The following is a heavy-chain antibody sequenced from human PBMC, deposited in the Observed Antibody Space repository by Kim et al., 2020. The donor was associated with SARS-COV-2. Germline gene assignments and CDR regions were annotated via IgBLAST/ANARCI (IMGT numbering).Heavy chain of an antibody. CDR2: ISSSSSYI. Sequence: GGSLRLSCAASGFTFSSYSMNWVRQAPGKGLEWVSSISSSSSYIYYADSVKGRFTISRDNAKNSLYLQMNSLRAEDTAVYYCARDVPYSGSVLSDAFDIWGQGTMVTVSS. CDR1: GFTFSSYS. V-gene: IGHV3-21*01. D-gene: IGHD1-26*01. J-gene: IGHJ3*02. CDR3: ARDVPYSGSVLSDAFDI.